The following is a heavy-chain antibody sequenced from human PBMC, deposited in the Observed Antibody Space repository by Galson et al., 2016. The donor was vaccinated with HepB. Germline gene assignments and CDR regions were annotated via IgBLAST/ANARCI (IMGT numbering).Heavy chain of an antibody. Sequence: SLRLSCAASGFTFSSYAMHWVRQTPGKGLEWVAVISYDESNKYYADSVKGRFTISRDNAKDSVYLQLNSLRDEDTAVYYCAREIGGHYYGSGRLDWGQGTLVTVSS. CDR1: GFTFSSYA. J-gene: IGHJ4*02. CDR3: AREIGGHYYGSGRLD. D-gene: IGHD3-10*01. V-gene: IGHV3-30-3*01. CDR2: ISYDESNK.